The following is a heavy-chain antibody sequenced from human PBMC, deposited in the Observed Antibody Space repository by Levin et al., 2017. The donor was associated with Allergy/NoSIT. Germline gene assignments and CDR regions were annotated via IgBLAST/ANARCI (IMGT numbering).Heavy chain of an antibody. Sequence: PSETLSLTCTVSGGSISRNSYYWGWIRQPPGKGPEWIGSVYYSGSTYYNPSLKSRVTISVDTSKNQFSLKVTSVTAADTAIYYCARQGSVVSHWFDPWGQGTPVIVSS. V-gene: IGHV4-39*01. CDR2: VYYSGST. CDR1: GGSISRNSYY. CDR3: ARQGSVVSHWFDP. J-gene: IGHJ5*02. D-gene: IGHD2-15*01.